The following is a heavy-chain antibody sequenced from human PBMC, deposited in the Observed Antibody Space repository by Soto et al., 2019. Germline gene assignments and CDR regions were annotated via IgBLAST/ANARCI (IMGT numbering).Heavy chain of an antibody. CDR1: GSTFPNYP. CDR2: ISHDGVTK. D-gene: IGHD4-4*01. Sequence: PGGSLRLSCTASGSTFPNYPMHWVRQAPDKGLGWVAVISHDGVTKNSADSVKGRFTISRDNSWNTLYLQMNSLRIEDTAMYYCVRGGYSSSWERLDPWGQGTLVTVSS. J-gene: IGHJ5*02. CDR3: VRGGYSSSWERLDP. V-gene: IGHV3-30-3*01.